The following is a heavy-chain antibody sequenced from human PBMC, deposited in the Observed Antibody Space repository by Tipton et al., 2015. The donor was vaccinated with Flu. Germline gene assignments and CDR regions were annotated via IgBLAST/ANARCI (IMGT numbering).Heavy chain of an antibody. CDR1: GGNINTYI. Sequence: TLSLTCTVSGGNINTYIWSWIRQSAGKELEWIGRIYSSGRNDYNPSLKTRVTMSIDTSKSRLSLKLTSVTAADTAVYYCAAASPASGTGWSDQGMDVWGQGTTVTVSS. CDR3: AAASPASGTGWSDQGMDV. V-gene: IGHV4-4*07. D-gene: IGHD6-19*01. J-gene: IGHJ6*02. CDR2: IYSSGRN.